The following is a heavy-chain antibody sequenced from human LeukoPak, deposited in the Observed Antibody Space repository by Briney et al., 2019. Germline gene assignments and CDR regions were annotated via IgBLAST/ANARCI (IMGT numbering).Heavy chain of an antibody. V-gene: IGHV3-30-3*01. CDR1: GFIFNSYA. Sequence: GGSLRLSCAASGFIFNSYAMHWVRQAPGKGLEWVAVISFDGSNKYYADSVKGRFTISRDNAKNSLYLQMNSLRAEDTAVYYCARMVFGEPYFDYWGQGTLVTVSS. CDR2: ISFDGSNK. J-gene: IGHJ4*02. D-gene: IGHD3-10*02. CDR3: ARMVFGEPYFDY.